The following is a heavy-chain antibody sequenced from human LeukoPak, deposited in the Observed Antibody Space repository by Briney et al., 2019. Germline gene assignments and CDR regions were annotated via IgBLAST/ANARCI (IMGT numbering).Heavy chain of an antibody. D-gene: IGHD2-15*01. V-gene: IGHV1-3*01. Sequence: ASVKVSCKASGYTFTSYAMHWMRQAPGQRLEWMGWINAGNGNTKYSQKFQGRVTITRDTSASTAYMELSSLRSEDTAVYYCARAFDTVANGDYWGQGTLVTVSS. J-gene: IGHJ4*02. CDR1: GYTFTSYA. CDR2: INAGNGNT. CDR3: ARAFDTVANGDY.